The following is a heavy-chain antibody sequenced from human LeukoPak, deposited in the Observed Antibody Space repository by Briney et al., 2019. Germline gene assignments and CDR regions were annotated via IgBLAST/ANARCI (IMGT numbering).Heavy chain of an antibody. J-gene: IGHJ4*02. Sequence: GSLRLSCAASGFTFTNAWMSWVRPAPGKGLEWVGRIKKKTDGGTTDYAAPVKGRFTISRDDSKNTLYLQMNSLKTEDTAVYYCTTDPRIGRFFDDWGQGTLVTVSS. CDR2: IKKKTDGGTT. D-gene: IGHD3-16*01. CDR1: GFTFTNAW. V-gene: IGHV3-15*01. CDR3: TTDPRIGRFFDD.